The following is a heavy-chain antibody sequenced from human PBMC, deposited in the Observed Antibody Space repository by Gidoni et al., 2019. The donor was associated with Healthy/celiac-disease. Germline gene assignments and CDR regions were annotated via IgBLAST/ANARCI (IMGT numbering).Heavy chain of an antibody. J-gene: IGHJ4*02. V-gene: IGHV3-30-3*01. D-gene: IGHD5-12*01. Sequence: QVQLVESGGGVVQPGRSLRLSCAASGFTFCSYAMHWVRQAPGKGLEWVAVISYDGSNKYYADSVKGRFTISRDNSKNTLYLQMNSLRAEDTAVYYCARDQGYSGYDPDLGDYWGQGTLVTVSS. CDR1: GFTFCSYA. CDR2: ISYDGSNK. CDR3: ARDQGYSGYDPDLGDY.